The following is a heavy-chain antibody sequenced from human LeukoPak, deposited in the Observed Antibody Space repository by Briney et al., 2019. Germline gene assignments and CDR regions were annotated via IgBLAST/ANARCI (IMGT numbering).Heavy chain of an antibody. V-gene: IGHV3-23*01. Sequence: PGGSLRPSCAASGFTFNSYAMSWVRQAPGKGLEWVSAISGSGGSTYYADSVKGRFTISRDNSKNTLYLQMNSLRAEDTAVYYCAKDLRRGIQLWLDYWGQGTLVTVSS. CDR1: GFTFNSYA. D-gene: IGHD5-18*01. CDR2: ISGSGGST. J-gene: IGHJ4*02. CDR3: AKDLRRGIQLWLDY.